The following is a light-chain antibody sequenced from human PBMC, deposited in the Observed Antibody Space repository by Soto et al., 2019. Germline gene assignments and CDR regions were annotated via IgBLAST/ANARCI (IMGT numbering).Light chain of an antibody. J-gene: IGLJ1*01. CDR1: SSNIGSNT. V-gene: IGLV1-44*01. CDR3: AAWDDSLNGFV. Sequence: QSVLTQPPSASGAPGQRVTISCSGSSSNIGSNTVNWYQQLPGTAPKLLIYTNNQRPSGVRDRFSGSRSGTSASLAISGLQSEDEADYYGAAWDDSLNGFVFGTGTKVTVL. CDR2: TNN.